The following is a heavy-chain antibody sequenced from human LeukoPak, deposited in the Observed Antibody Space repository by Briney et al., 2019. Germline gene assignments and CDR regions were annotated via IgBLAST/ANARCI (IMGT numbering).Heavy chain of an antibody. V-gene: IGHV3-23*01. J-gene: IGHJ4*02. CDR2: ISGSGGST. CDR3: AKSQQWLEGGFDY. CDR1: GFTFSSYA. Sequence: GGSLRLSCAASGFTFSSYAMSWVRQAPGKGLEWVSTISGSGGSTYYADSVKGRFTISRDNSKNTLYLQMNNLRAEDAAVYYCAKSQQWLEGGFDYWGQGTLVTVSS. D-gene: IGHD6-19*01.